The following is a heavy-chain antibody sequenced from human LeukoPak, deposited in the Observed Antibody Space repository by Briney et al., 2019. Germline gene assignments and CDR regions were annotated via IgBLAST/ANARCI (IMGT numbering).Heavy chain of an antibody. Sequence: GGSLRLSCAASGFRFSSQEMAWVRQAPGKGLEWVSYMSKDGRTIYYADSVKGRFTISRDNTRNSLFLHLNSLRADDTAFYYCARGSFTGFDLYFDSWGKGTLVTVSS. J-gene: IGHJ4*02. CDR3: ARGSFTGFDLYFDS. D-gene: IGHD5-12*01. V-gene: IGHV3-48*03. CDR1: GFRFSSQE. CDR2: MSKDGRTI.